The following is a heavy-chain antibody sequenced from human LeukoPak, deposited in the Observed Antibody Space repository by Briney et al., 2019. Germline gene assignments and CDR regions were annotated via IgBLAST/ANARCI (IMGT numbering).Heavy chain of an antibody. CDR3: ATDWYSTGYYEY. Sequence: PGGSLRLSCAASGFTFSYFGMHWVRQAPGKGLEWVAFIRYDGSNNHYADSVKGRFTISRDNSKNTLYLQMNSLRAEDTAMYYCATDWYSTGYYEYWGQGTLVTVSS. J-gene: IGHJ4*02. CDR2: IRYDGSNN. V-gene: IGHV3-30*02. D-gene: IGHD3-22*01. CDR1: GFTFSYFG.